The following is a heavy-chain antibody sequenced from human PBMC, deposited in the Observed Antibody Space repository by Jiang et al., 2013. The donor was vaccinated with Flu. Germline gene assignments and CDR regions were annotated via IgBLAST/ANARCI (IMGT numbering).Heavy chain of an antibody. V-gene: IGHV3-23*01. CDR1: GFTFSSYG. CDR2: ISGSGGST. Sequence: VQLLESGGGLVQPGGSLRLSCAASGFTFSSYGMNWVRQAPGKGLEWVSVISGSGGSTYYADSVKGQFTISRDNSKNTLYLQMNSLRAEDTAVYYCVKGGSIAATGNDAFDIWGQGTMVTVSS. CDR3: VKGGSIAATGNDAFDI. D-gene: IGHD6-13*01. J-gene: IGHJ3*02.